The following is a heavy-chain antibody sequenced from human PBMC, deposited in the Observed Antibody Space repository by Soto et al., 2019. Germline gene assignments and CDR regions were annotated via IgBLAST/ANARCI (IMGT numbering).Heavy chain of an antibody. Sequence: PGGSLRLSCAASGFTFSSYSMNWVRQAPGKGLEWVSYISSSSSTIYYADSVEGRFTISRDNAKNSLYLQMNSLRDEDTAVYYCARDAFYDSSGYYYPNWFDPWGQGTLVTVSS. V-gene: IGHV3-48*02. D-gene: IGHD3-22*01. CDR2: ISSSSSTI. CDR3: ARDAFYDSSGYYYPNWFDP. CDR1: GFTFSSYS. J-gene: IGHJ5*02.